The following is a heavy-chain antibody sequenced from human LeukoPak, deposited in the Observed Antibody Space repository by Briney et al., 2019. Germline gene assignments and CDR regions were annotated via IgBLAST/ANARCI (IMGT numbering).Heavy chain of an antibody. CDR3: ARGDSSGYYLHHDY. CDR1: GYTFTGYY. V-gene: IGHV1-2*06. Sequence: GASVKVSCGASGYTFTGYYMHWVRQAPGQGLEWMGRINPNSGGTNYAQKFQGRVTMTRDTSISTAYMELSRLRSDDTAVYYCARGDSSGYYLHHDYWGQGTLVTVSS. J-gene: IGHJ4*02. CDR2: INPNSGGT. D-gene: IGHD3-22*01.